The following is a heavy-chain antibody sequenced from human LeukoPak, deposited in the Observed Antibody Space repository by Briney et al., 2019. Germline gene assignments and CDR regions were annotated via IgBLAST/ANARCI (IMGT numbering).Heavy chain of an antibody. CDR1: GGSISNYY. CDR2: IFYSGST. CDR3: ARGHYYGSGTICFDP. Sequence: SETLSLTCTVSGGSISNYYWSWIRQPPGKELEWIGYIFYSGSTTYNPSLKSRGAMSVDTSKNQFSLKLNSVTAADTAVYYCARGHYYGSGTICFDPWGQGTLSSSPQ. J-gene: IGHJ5*02. V-gene: IGHV4-59*01. D-gene: IGHD3-10*01.